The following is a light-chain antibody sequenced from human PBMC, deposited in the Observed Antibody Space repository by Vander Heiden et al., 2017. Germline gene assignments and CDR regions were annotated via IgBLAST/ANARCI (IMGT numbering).Light chain of an antibody. CDR3: QQYNSYVT. CDR2: KAS. Sequence: DIQMTQSPSTLSASVGDRVTITCRASQTISNWLAWYQQKPGKAPKLMIYKASSLESGVPSMFSGSGSGTEFTLTISSLQPVDFATYYCQQYNSYVTFGPGTKVDI. V-gene: IGKV1-5*03. J-gene: IGKJ3*01. CDR1: QTISNW.